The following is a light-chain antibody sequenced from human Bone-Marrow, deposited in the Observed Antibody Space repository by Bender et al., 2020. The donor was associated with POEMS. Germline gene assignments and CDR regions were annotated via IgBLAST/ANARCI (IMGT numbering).Light chain of an antibody. CDR1: SSNIGNHG. CDR2: YDD. CDR3: SAWVDSLSSWV. Sequence: QSVVTQPPSLSEAPRQRVTISCSGSSSNIGNHGVNWYQQLPGEAPKLLIYYDDLLTPGVSDRFSASKSGTSASLAISELQSEDEALYYCSAWVDSLSSWVFGGGNKLTVL. J-gene: IGLJ3*02. V-gene: IGLV1-36*01.